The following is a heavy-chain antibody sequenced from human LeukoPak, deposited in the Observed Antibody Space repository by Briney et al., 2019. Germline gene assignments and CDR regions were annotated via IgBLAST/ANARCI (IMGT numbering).Heavy chain of an antibody. CDR1: GFTFSIYG. Sequence: PGTSLRLSCAASGFTFSIYGTHWVRQAPGKGLEWVAVIGNDAKTTYYADSVKGRFTISRDNSKNTLYLQMNSLRAEDTAVYYCARDRRMITFGGVIGPFDYWGQGTLVTVSS. J-gene: IGHJ4*02. V-gene: IGHV3-30*03. D-gene: IGHD3-16*02. CDR2: IGNDAKTT. CDR3: ARDRRMITFGGVIGPFDY.